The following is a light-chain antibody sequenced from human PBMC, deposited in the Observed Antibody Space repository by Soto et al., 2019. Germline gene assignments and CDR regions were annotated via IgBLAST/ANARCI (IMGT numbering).Light chain of an antibody. CDR1: SGHSGYA. V-gene: IGLV4-69*01. CDR3: QTWGTGSWV. J-gene: IGLJ3*02. Sequence: QAVVTQSPSASASLGASVKITCTLNSGHSGYAIAWHQQQPEKGPRFLMKVNNDGSHNKGDGIPDRFSGSSSGPERYLTISSLQSEDEADYYCQTWGTGSWVFGGGTKLTVL. CDR2: VNNDGSH.